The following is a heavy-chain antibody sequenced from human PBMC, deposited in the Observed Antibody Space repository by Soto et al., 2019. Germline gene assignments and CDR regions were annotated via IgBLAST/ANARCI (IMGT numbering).Heavy chain of an antibody. J-gene: IGHJ5*02. D-gene: IGHD6-13*01. CDR1: GYTFINYD. CDR2: MNPGSGKT. Sequence: ASVKVSCKASGYTFINYDISWVRQATGQGLEWMGWMNPGSGKTGYANKFQGRVTMTRDASTSTAHLELSSLTSEDTAVYYCARVASAGTLNWFDPWGQGTLVTVSS. CDR3: ARVASAGTLNWFDP. V-gene: IGHV1-8*02.